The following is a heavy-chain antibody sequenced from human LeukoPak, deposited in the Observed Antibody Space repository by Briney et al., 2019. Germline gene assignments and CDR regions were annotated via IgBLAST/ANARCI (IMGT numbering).Heavy chain of an antibody. D-gene: IGHD2-15*01. V-gene: IGHV4-39*07. CDR3: AASDPRHIVVVVAVPAFDI. CDR1: GGSISSSSYY. CDR2: IYYSGST. Sequence: SETLSLTCTVSGGSISSSSYYWGWIRQPPGKGLEWIGSIYYSGSTYYNPSLKSRVTISVDMSKNQFSLKLSSVTAADTAVYYCAASDPRHIVVVVAVPAFDIWGQGTMVTVSS. J-gene: IGHJ3*02.